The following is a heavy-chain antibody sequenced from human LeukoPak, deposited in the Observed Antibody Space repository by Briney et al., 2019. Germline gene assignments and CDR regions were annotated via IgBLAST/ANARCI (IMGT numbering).Heavy chain of an antibody. CDR2: VYYTGST. D-gene: IGHD6-19*01. Sequence: SETLSLTCTVSGGSVSSSSYYWGWIRQPPGKGLEWIGSVYYTGSTYYDPSLKSRVTISVDTSENQFSLNLSSVTAADTAVYYCARHSSGWYLGPFDYWGQGTPVTVSS. CDR1: GGSVSSSSYY. J-gene: IGHJ4*02. V-gene: IGHV4-39*01. CDR3: ARHSSGWYLGPFDY.